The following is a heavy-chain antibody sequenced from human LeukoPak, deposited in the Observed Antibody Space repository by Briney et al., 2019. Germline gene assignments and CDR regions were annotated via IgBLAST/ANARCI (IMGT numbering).Heavy chain of an antibody. V-gene: IGHV5-10-1*01. CDR2: IDPSDSYT. D-gene: IGHD2-8*02. J-gene: IGHJ4*02. Sequence: KVSCKASGYTFTSYWISWVRQMPGKGLEWMGRIDPSDSYTNYSPSFQGHVTISADKSISTAYLQWSSLKASDTAMYYCARGWSRSGAGQVDYWGQGTLVTVSS. CDR3: ARGWSRSGAGQVDY. CDR1: GYTFTSYW.